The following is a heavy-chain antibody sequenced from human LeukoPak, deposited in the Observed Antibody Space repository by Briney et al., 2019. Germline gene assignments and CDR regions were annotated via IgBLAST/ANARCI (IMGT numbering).Heavy chain of an antibody. J-gene: IGHJ4*02. V-gene: IGHV4-59*01. CDR2: IYYSGST. CDR3: ARGSSGWYSHLGY. D-gene: IGHD6-19*01. Sequence: PSETLSLTCTVSGGSISSYYWNWIRQPPGKGLEWIGYIYYSGSTNYNPSLKSRVTISVDTSKNQVSLKLSSVTAADTAVYYCARGSSGWYSHLGYWGQGTLVTVSS. CDR1: GGSISSYY.